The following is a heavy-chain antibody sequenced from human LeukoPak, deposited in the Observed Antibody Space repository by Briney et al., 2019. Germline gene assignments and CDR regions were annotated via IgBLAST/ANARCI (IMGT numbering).Heavy chain of an antibody. D-gene: IGHD4-17*01. CDR1: GGSISSGGYY. CDR3: AREGLVTTGGGD. J-gene: IGHJ4*02. CDR2: IYHDGST. V-gene: IGHV4-30-2*01. Sequence: SQTLSLTCTVSGGSISSGGYYWSWMRQPPGEGLEWIGYIYHDGSTYYNPSLTSRVTISVDKSKNQFSLRLSSVTAADTAMYFCAREGLVTTGGGDWGQGTLVTVSS.